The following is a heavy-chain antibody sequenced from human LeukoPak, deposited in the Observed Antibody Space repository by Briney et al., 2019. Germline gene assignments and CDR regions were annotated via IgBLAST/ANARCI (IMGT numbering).Heavy chain of an antibody. CDR1: GGSFSGYY. J-gene: IGHJ5*02. CDR3: ARDSGTSGEVKFDP. CDR2: INHSGTT. Sequence: SETLSLTCAVYGGSFSGYYWSWIRQPPGKGLEWIGEINHSGTTKYNPSLKSRVTISVDTSKNQFSLKLKSVTAADTAVYYCARDSGTSGEVKFDPWGQGALVTVSS. V-gene: IGHV4-34*01. D-gene: IGHD3-10*01.